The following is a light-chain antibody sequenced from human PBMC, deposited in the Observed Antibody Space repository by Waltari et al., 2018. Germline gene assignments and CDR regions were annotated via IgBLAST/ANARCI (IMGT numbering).Light chain of an antibody. CDR3: QQYYTTPLT. CDR1: QSVLYSSNNKNC. Sequence: DIVMTQSPDSLAVSLGERATINCKSSQSVLYSSNNKNCLAWYQQKPGQPPKLLIYWASTRESGVPDRFSGSESGTDFTLTISSLQAEDVAVYYCQQYYTTPLTFGPGTKVDIK. CDR2: WAS. V-gene: IGKV4-1*01. J-gene: IGKJ3*01.